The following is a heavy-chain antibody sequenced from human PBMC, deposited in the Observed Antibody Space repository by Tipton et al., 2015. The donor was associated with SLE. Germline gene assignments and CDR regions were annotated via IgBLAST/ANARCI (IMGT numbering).Heavy chain of an antibody. CDR3: ARHERYSSGWSDFDY. CDR1: GGSFSGYY. V-gene: IGHV4-34*01. D-gene: IGHD6-19*01. J-gene: IGHJ4*02. CDR2: IYHSGST. Sequence: TLSLTCAVYGGSFSGYYWSWIRQPPGKGLEWTGSIYHSGSTYYNPSLKSRVTISVDTSKNQFSLKLSSVTAADTAVYYCARHERYSSGWSDFDYWGQGTLVTVSS.